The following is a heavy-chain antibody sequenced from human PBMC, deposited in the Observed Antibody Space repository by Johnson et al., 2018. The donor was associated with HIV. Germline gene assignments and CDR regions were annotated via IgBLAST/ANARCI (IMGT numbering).Heavy chain of an antibody. J-gene: IGHJ3*02. V-gene: IGHV3-30-3*01. D-gene: IGHD2-21*01. CDR2: ISYDGSNK. CDR1: GFTFSSYA. CDR3: AKGPQGIATPDAFDI. Sequence: QEHSWEAGGGVPQPARSLRLSCAASGFTFSSYAMHWVRQAPGTGLEWVAVISYDGSNKYYEDSVQGRFTISRDNSKNTLYLQMNSLRAEDTAVYYCAKGPQGIATPDAFDIWGQGTMVTVSS.